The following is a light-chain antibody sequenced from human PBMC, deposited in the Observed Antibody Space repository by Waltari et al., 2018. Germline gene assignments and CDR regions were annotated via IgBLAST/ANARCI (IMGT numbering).Light chain of an antibody. V-gene: IGLV2-14*01. J-gene: IGLJ2*01. CDR2: QVS. CDR3: SSYSTSTYPI. Sequence: QSALTQPASVSASLGQSITISCTGTGRDIGAYDYVSWYQQHPGKAPKLIIFQVSNRPSGVSDCFSASKSGMTASLSISGLRTDDEAIYYCSSYSTSTYPIFGGGTKVTVL. CDR1: GRDIGAYDY.